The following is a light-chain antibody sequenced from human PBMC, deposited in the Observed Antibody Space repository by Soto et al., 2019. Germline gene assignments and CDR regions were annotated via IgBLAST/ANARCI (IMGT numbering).Light chain of an antibody. Sequence: EIVMTQSPATLSVSPGERATLPCRASQIVSNNYLAWYQQNPGHAPRLLIYGASGRATGIPDRFSGSGAGTDFTLTISRLEPEDFAVYYCQQRSNWPWTFGQGTKVDIK. CDR1: QIVSNNY. CDR3: QQRSNWPWT. V-gene: IGKV3D-20*02. J-gene: IGKJ1*01. CDR2: GAS.